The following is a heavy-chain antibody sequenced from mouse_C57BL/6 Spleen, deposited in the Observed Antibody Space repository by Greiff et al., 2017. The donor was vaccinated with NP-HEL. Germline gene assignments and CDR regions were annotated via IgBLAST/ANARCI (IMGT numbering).Heavy chain of an antibody. CDR1: GFTFTDYY. CDR3: ARYKDYDGAWFAY. Sequence: DVQLVESGGGLVQPGGSLSLSCAASGFTFTDYYMSWVRQPPGKALEWLGFIRNKANGYTTEYSASVKGRFTISRDNSQSILYLQMNALRAEDSATYYCARYKDYDGAWFAYWGQGTLVTVSA. CDR2: IRNKANGYTT. V-gene: IGHV7-3*01. J-gene: IGHJ3*01. D-gene: IGHD2-4*01.